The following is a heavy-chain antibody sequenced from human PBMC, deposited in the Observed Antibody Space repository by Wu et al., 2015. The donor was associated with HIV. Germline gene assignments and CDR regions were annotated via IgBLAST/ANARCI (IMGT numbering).Heavy chain of an antibody. J-gene: IGHJ5*02. CDR1: GYTFTDYN. D-gene: IGHD3-9*01. CDR3: ARGDRFYAVLTGYSQNWFDP. Sequence: QVQLVQSGAEVKNPGASVKVSCRASGYTFTDYNVHWVRQVPGQGLEWMGNINANNGRTDFAENFRGRVTMTRDTSVNTAFMELNTLTADDTAVYFCARGDRFYAVLTGYSQNWFDPWGQGTLVSVSS. V-gene: IGHV1-2*02. CDR2: INANNGRT.